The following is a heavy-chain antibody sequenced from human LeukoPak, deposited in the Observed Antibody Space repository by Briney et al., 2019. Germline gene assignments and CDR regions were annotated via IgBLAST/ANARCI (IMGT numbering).Heavy chain of an antibody. CDR1: GYTFTSYA. V-gene: IGHV1-3*01. D-gene: IGHD3-10*01. CDR2: INAGNGNT. Sequence: ASVTVSCKASGYTFTSYAMHWVRQAPGQRLEWMGWINAGNGNTKYSQKFQGRVTITRDTSASTAYMELSSLRSEDTAVYYCARGSYFYGSGSFMGSDYWGQGTLVTVSS. CDR3: ARGSYFYGSGSFMGSDY. J-gene: IGHJ4*02.